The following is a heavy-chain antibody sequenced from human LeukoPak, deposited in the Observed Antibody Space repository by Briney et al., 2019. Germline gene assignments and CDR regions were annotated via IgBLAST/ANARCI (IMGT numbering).Heavy chain of an antibody. CDR3: ARVWFGESNWFDP. D-gene: IGHD3-10*01. J-gene: IGHJ5*02. V-gene: IGHV3-11*01. CDR1: GFTFSDYY. CDR2: ISSSGSNI. Sequence: GGSLRLSCAASGFTFSDYYMSWIRQAPGKGLEWVSYISSSGSNIYYADSVKGRFTISRDNAKNSLYLQMNSLRAEDTAVYYCARVWFGESNWFDPWGQGTLVTVSS.